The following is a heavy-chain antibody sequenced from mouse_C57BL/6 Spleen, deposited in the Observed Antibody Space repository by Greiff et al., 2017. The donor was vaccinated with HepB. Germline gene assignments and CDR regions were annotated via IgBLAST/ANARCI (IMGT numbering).Heavy chain of an antibody. CDR2: NSSGSSTI. CDR1: GFTFSDYG. V-gene: IGHV5-17*01. CDR3: ARPLYYSNPWFAY. Sequence: EVQLVESGGGLVKPGGSLKLSCAASGFTFSDYGMHWVRQAPEKGLEWVAYNSSGSSTIYYADTVKGRFTISRDNAKNTLFLQMTSLRSEDTAMYYCARPLYYSNPWFAYWGQGTLVTVSA. D-gene: IGHD2-5*01. J-gene: IGHJ3*01.